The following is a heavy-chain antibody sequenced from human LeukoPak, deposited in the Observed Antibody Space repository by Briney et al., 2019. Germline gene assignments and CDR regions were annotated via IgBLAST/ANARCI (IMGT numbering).Heavy chain of an antibody. CDR3: GKTTVGYSSGQKPAWPVDF. V-gene: IGHV3-23*01. CDR2: IFGSGGSP. Sequence: GGSLRLSCEAPGFTFGSHAMYWVRQAPGKGLEWVAGIFGSGGSPHYADSVKGQFTISRDNPRNTVYLQINSLRDDDTAVYYCGKTTVGYSSGQKPAWPVDFWGQGTLVTVSS. D-gene: IGHD5-18*01. J-gene: IGHJ4*02. CDR1: GFTFGSHA.